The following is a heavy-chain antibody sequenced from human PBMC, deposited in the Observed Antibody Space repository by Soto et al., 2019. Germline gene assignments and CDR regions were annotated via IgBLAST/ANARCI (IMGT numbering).Heavy chain of an antibody. D-gene: IGHD6-13*01. V-gene: IGHV3-48*03. CDR2: ISSSGTTI. CDR3: VRFGGAAAGPGDY. J-gene: IGHJ4*02. Sequence: GXLRLSCEAYEFTFSSYEMNWVLQAPGKGLEWVSYISSSGTTIYYTDSVKGRFTISRDNAKKSLYLQMNSLRAEDKAVYYCVRFGGAAAGPGDYWGQGTLVTVYS. CDR1: EFTFSSYE.